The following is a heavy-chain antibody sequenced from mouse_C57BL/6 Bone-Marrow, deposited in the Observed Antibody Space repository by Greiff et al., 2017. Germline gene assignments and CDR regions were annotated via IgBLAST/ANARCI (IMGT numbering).Heavy chain of an antibody. CDR2: FYPGRGST. CDR3: ARWPFFDY. J-gene: IGHJ2*01. V-gene: IGHV1-55*01. CDR1: GYTFTSYW. Sequence: QVQLQQPGAELVKPGASVKMSCKASGYTFTSYWITWVKRRPGQGLEWIGDFYPGRGSTNYNEKFKSKATMTVDTSSSTAYMQLSSLTSEDSAVYYCARWPFFDYWGQGTTLTVSS.